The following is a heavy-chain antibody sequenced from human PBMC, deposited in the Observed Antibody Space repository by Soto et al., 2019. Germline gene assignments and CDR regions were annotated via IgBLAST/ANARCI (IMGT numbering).Heavy chain of an antibody. CDR3: ARGYSSSSRVVLGRSGWFDP. J-gene: IGHJ5*02. V-gene: IGHV4-34*01. D-gene: IGHD6-6*01. CDR1: VGSFSVYY. CDR2: INHSGST. Sequence: SEALSLTCAVYVGSFSVYYWSWIRQPPGKGLEWIGEINHSGSTNYNPSLKSRVTISVDTSKNQFSLKLSSVTAADTAVYYCARGYSSSSRVVLGRSGWFDPWGQGTLVTVSS.